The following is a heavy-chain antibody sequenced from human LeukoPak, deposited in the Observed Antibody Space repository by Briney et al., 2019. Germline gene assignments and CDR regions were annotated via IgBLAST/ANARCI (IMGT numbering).Heavy chain of an antibody. V-gene: IGHV4-30-2*01. D-gene: IGHD6-13*01. J-gene: IGHJ4*02. CDR1: GGSISSGGYY. CDR3: ARYTKAAAGTGMNFDY. Sequence: PSETLSLTCTVSGGSISSGGYYWSWIRQPPGKGLEWIGYIYHSGSTYYNPSLKSRVTISVDRSKNQFSLKLSSVTAADTAVYYCARYTKAAAGTGMNFDYWGQGTLVTVSS. CDR2: IYHSGST.